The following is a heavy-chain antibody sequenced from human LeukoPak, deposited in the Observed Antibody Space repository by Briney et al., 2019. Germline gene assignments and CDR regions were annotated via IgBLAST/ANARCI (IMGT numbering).Heavy chain of an antibody. CDR3: ARDRVTTVTCWFDP. D-gene: IGHD4-11*01. Sequence: GASVKVSCKASGYTFTSYDINWVRQATGQGLEWMGWMNPNSGNTGYAQKFQGRVTMTTDTSTSIAYMELRSLRSDDTAVYYCARDRVTTVTCWFDPWGQGTLVTVSS. CDR2: MNPNSGNT. V-gene: IGHV1-8*01. CDR1: GYTFTSYD. J-gene: IGHJ5*02.